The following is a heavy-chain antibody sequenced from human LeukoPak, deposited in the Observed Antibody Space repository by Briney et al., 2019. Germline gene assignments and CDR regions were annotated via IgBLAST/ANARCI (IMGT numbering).Heavy chain of an antibody. CDR2: MNPNSGNT. Sequence: ASVKVSCKASGYTFTSYDINWVRQATGQGLEWMGWMNPNSGNTGYAQKFQGRVTMTRNTSINTAYMEVSSPRSEDTAVYYCARRVASSGTPLGYWGQGTLVTVSS. CDR3: ARRVASSGTPLGY. CDR1: GYTFTSYD. J-gene: IGHJ4*02. V-gene: IGHV1-8*01. D-gene: IGHD3-22*01.